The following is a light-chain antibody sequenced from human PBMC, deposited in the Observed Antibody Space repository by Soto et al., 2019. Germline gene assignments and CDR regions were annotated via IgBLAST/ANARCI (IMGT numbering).Light chain of an antibody. V-gene: IGKV2-28*01. CDR3: MQALQTPSP. CDR1: QSLLHRNGYNY. J-gene: IGKJ1*01. CDR2: LGS. Sequence: DIVMTQSPLSLPVTPGEPASISCRSSQSLLHRNGYNYLDWYLQKPGQSPQLLIYLGSNRASGVPERFSGSGSGTDFTLKISRVEAEDVGVYYCMQALQTPSPFGQGTKVEIK.